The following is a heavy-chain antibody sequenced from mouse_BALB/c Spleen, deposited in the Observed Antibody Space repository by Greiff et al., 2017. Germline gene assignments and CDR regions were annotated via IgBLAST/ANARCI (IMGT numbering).Heavy chain of an antibody. CDR2: ISSGGST. J-gene: IGHJ4*01. Sequence: EVQLVESGGGLVKPGGSLKLSCAASGFTFSSYAMSWVRQTPEKRLEWVASISSGGSTYYPDSVKGRFTISRDNARNILYLQMSSLRSEDTAMYYCARGDDYDGIDYAMDYWGQGTSVTVSS. V-gene: IGHV5-6-5*01. D-gene: IGHD2-4*01. CDR1: GFTFSSYA. CDR3: ARGDDYDGIDYAMDY.